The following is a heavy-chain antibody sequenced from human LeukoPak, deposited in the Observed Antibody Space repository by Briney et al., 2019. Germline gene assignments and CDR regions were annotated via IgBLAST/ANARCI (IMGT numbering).Heavy chain of an antibody. Sequence: ASVKVSCKASGYTFTNFGISWVRQAPGQGLEWMGWISAYNGNTNYAQKLQGRVTMTTDTSTSTAYMELRSLRSDDTAVYYCARENSGSYQYYYYYYMDVWGKGTTVTISS. D-gene: IGHD1-26*01. CDR1: GYTFTNFG. CDR2: ISAYNGNT. CDR3: ARENSGSYQYYYYYYMDV. J-gene: IGHJ6*03. V-gene: IGHV1-18*01.